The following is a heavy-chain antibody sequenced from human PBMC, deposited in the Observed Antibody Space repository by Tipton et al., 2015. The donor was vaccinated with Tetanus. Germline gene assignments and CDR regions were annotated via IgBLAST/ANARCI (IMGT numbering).Heavy chain of an antibody. V-gene: IGHV1-2*02. CDR1: GYTFSGYY. J-gene: IGHJ6*02. CDR3: ARDRGNYIYYGMDV. D-gene: IGHD3-22*01. CDR2: IDPNSGGT. Sequence: QVQLVQSGAEVKKPGASVKVSCKASGYTFSGYYMYWVRQAPGQGLEWVGWIDPNSGGTVYAPRFQGRVPMTRDTSISTAYMELSSLRSDDTAVYYCARDRGNYIYYGMDVWGPGTTVTV.